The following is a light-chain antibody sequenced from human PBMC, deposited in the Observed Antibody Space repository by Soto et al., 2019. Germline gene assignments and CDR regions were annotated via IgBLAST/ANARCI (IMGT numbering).Light chain of an antibody. CDR3: QQRSNWPST. Sequence: EIVLTQSPATLSLSPGNRATLSCRASQSVSGYLAWYQQKPGQAPRLLIYDASNRATGIPARFSGSGSGTDFTLTLTSLQPEHFAVYDCQQRSNWPSTFGGGTKVEI. CDR1: QSVSGY. CDR2: DAS. J-gene: IGKJ4*01. V-gene: IGKV3-11*01.